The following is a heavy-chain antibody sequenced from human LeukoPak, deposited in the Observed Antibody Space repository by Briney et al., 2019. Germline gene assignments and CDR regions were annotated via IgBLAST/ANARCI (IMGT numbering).Heavy chain of an antibody. J-gene: IGHJ1*01. CDR2: IYYSGST. V-gene: IGHV4-59*08. CDR1: GGSISSYY. CDR3: ARLYSSSGWFQH. Sequence: SETLSLTCTVSGGSISSYYWSWIRQPPGKGLEWIGCIYYSGSTYYNPSLKSRVTISVDTSKNQFSLKLSSVTAADTAVYYCARLYSSSGWFQHWGQGTLVTVSS. D-gene: IGHD6-13*01.